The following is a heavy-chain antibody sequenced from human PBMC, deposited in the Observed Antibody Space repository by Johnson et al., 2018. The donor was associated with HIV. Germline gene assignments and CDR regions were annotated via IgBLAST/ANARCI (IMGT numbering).Heavy chain of an antibody. CDR2: IKQDGSEK. Sequence: VQLVESGGGLVQPGGSLRLSCAASGFTFSSYWMTWVSQAPGKGLEWVANIKQDGSEKNYLDSVKGRFTISRDNAKNALFLHMNSLRVEDTAVYYCARGNLYYSTDAFDIWGQGTMVTVSS. D-gene: IGHD3-10*01. J-gene: IGHJ3*02. CDR3: ARGNLYYSTDAFDI. V-gene: IGHV3-7*01. CDR1: GFTFSSYW.